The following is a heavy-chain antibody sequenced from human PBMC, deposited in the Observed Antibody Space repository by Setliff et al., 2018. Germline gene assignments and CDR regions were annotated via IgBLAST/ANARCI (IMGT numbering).Heavy chain of an antibody. CDR1: GYALPFYY. J-gene: IGHJ4*02. Sequence: GASVKVSCKTSGYALPFYYLHWVRQAPGQGLEWMGRINPNSGGTNYAQRFQGRVTMTRDTSITTVYMELNILRSDDTAMYYCTRLVELPLEKGFPYDHKDHWGQGTLVTVSS. V-gene: IGHV1-2*06. CDR3: TRLVELPLEKGFPYDHKDH. CDR2: INPNSGGT. D-gene: IGHD1-26*01.